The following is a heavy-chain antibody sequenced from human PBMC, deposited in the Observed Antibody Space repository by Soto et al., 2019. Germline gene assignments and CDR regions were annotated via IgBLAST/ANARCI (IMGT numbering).Heavy chain of an antibody. CDR3: AREAGATTYWYFDL. D-gene: IGHD1-26*01. V-gene: IGHV3-64*02. Sequence: EVQLVESGEGLVQPGGSLRLSCAASGFTFSSYAMHWVRQAPGKGLEYVSAISSNGGSTYYADSVKGRFTISRDNSKNTLYLQMGSLRAEDMAVYYCAREAGATTYWYFDLWGRGTLVTVSS. CDR1: GFTFSSYA. CDR2: ISSNGGST. J-gene: IGHJ2*01.